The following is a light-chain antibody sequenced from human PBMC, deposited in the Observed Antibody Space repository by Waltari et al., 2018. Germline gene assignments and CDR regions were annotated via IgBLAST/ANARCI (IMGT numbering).Light chain of an antibody. CDR3: QSYDLSLGGSVV. CDR1: SSNTGAHYD. Sequence: QSVLTQPPSVSGAPGQRVTISCPGSSSNTGAHYDFPWYQQVPGTAPKPLIYANTNRPSGVPDRFSAAKSGTSASLAITGLQAEDEAEYFCQSYDLSLGGSVVFGGGTKLTVL. J-gene: IGLJ2*01. CDR2: ANT. V-gene: IGLV1-40*01.